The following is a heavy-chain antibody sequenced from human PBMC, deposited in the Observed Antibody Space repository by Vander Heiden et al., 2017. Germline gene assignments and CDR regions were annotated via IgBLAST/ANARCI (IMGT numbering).Heavy chain of an antibody. CDR2: ISSSDDST. CDR1: GSTLRRLA. Sequence: EVQLLESGGGLVQPGGSLRLSCAASGSTLRRLAMSWVRQAPGKGLEWVSGISSSDDSTYYADSGKVLFTISRDTSKNTLYLQMNSLRVEATAVYYCTNQEGDGSGCSCYPLIDYWGQ. D-gene: IGHD2-15*01. J-gene: IGHJ4*02. CDR3: TNQEGDGSGCSCYPLIDY. V-gene: IGHV3-23*01.